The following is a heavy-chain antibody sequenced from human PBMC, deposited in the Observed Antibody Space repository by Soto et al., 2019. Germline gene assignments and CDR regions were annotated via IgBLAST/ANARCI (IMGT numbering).Heavy chain of an antibody. CDR3: ASGIQLWLRRINNGYSG. J-gene: IGHJ4*02. CDR1: GGTFSTYA. D-gene: IGHD5-18*01. Sequence: QVQLVQSGAEVQTPASSVKVSCKAPGGTFSTYAISWVRQAPGQGLEWMGGIIPMFGTANYAQRFQDRVTITADESTNTVYMELSSLRSEDTAVYFCASGIQLWLRRINNGYSGWGQGTLVTVSS. CDR2: IIPMFGTA. V-gene: IGHV1-69*12.